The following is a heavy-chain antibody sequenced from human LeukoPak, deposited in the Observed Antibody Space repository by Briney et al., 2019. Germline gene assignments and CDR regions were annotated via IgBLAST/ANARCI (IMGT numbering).Heavy chain of an antibody. J-gene: IGHJ6*03. CDR3: AKGGDSYYSYYYMDV. CDR2: ISGSGGST. V-gene: IGHV3-23*01. Sequence: GGSLRLSCAASGFTFSNFAMTWVRQAPGKGLEWISAISGSGGSTYYADSVKGRFTISRDNSKNTLCLQMNSLRADNTAIYYCAKGGDSYYSYYYMDVWGKGTTVTVSS. D-gene: IGHD2-21*02. CDR1: GFTFSNFA.